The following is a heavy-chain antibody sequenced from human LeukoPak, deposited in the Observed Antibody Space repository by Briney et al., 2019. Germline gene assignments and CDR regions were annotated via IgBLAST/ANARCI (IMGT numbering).Heavy chain of an antibody. Sequence: GASVKVSCKASGGTFSSYAISWVRQAPGQGLEWMGGIIPIFGTANYAQKVQGRVTITADESTSTAYMELSSLRSEDTAVYYCARAKYVLYYYYGMDVWGQGTTVTVSS. J-gene: IGHJ6*02. V-gene: IGHV1-69*13. D-gene: IGHD2-2*01. CDR3: ARAKYVLYYYYGMDV. CDR2: IIPIFGTA. CDR1: GGTFSSYA.